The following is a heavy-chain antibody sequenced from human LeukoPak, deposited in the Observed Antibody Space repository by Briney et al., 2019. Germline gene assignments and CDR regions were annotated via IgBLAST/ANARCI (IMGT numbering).Heavy chain of an antibody. Sequence: GGSLRLSCAASGFTFSSYEMNWVRQAPGKGLEWVSYISSSGSTTYYADSVKGRFTISRDNAKNSLYLQMNSLRAEDTAVYYCARSWFGELTFDYWGQGTLVTVFS. CDR2: ISSSGSTT. J-gene: IGHJ4*02. D-gene: IGHD3-10*01. CDR1: GFTFSSYE. V-gene: IGHV3-48*03. CDR3: ARSWFGELTFDY.